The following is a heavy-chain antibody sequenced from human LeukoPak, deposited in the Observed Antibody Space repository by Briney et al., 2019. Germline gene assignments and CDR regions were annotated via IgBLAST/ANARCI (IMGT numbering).Heavy chain of an antibody. D-gene: IGHD3-10*01. CDR2: MNPNSGNT. CDR3: ARLVVRGTTGDGGDY. CDR1: GYTFTSYD. Sequence: ASVKVSCKASGYTFTSYDVHWVRQATGQGLEWMGWMNPNSGNTGYAQKFQGRVTMTRDTSISTAYMGLNSLRSEDTAVYYCARLVVRGTTGDGGDYWGQGTLVTVSS. J-gene: IGHJ4*02. V-gene: IGHV1-8*01.